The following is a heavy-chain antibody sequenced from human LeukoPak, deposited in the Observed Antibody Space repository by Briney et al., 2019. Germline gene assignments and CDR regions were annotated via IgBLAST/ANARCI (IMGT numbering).Heavy chain of an antibody. D-gene: IGHD2-2*01. CDR2: ISSSGSTI. J-gene: IGHJ4*02. CDR3: ARDCGCSGRYCSSTSCLGFGFDY. Sequence: GGSLRLSCAASGFTFSSYEMNWVRQAPGKGLEWVSYISSSGSTIYYADSVKGRFTISRDNAKNSLYLQMNSLRAEDTAVYYCARDCGCSGRYCSSTSCLGFGFDYWGQGTLVTVSS. V-gene: IGHV3-48*03. CDR1: GFTFSSYE.